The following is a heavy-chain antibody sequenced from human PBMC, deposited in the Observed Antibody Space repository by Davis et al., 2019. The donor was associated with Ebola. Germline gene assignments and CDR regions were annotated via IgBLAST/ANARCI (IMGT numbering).Heavy chain of an antibody. Sequence: ASVLVFCKASGYTFTGYYMHWVRQAPGQGLEWMGWINPNSGGTNYAQKFQGRVTMTRDTSISTAYMELSRLRSDDTAVYYCARGYCSSTSCYSPPGYWGQGTLVTVSS. D-gene: IGHD2-2*02. CDR3: ARGYCSSTSCYSPPGY. CDR2: INPNSGGT. V-gene: IGHV1-2*02. CDR1: GYTFTGYY. J-gene: IGHJ4*02.